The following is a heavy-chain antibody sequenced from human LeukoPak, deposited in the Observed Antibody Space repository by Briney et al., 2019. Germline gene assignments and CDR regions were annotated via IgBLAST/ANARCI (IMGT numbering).Heavy chain of an antibody. Sequence: PGGSLRLSCAASGFTFSSYAMHWVRQAPGKGLEWVAVISYDGSNKYYADSVKGRFTISRDNSKNTLYLQMNSLRAEDTAVYYCARGRYYDSSGHVGPAVYPIHYWGQGTLVTVSS. D-gene: IGHD3-22*01. V-gene: IGHV3-30-3*01. CDR2: ISYDGSNK. CDR1: GFTFSSYA. CDR3: ARGRYYDSSGHVGPAVYPIHY. J-gene: IGHJ4*02.